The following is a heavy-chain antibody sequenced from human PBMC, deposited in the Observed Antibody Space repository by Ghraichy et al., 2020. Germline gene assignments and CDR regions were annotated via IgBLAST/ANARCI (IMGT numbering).Heavy chain of an antibody. V-gene: IGHV3-7*01. Sequence: GGSLRLSCAASGFIFSGYWMSWVRQAPRKGPEWVANIKKDGSEKYYVDSVKGRFTISRDNAKNSLYLQMNSLRAEDTAVYYCARDLGGGWNFDNWGQGALVTVSS. CDR3: ARDLGGGWNFDN. D-gene: IGHD6-19*01. CDR2: IKKDGSEK. J-gene: IGHJ4*02. CDR1: GFIFSGYW.